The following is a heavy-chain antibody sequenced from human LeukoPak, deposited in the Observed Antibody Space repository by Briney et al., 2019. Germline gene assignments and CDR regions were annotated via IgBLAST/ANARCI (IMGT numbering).Heavy chain of an antibody. CDR2: IRYDGNNK. V-gene: IGHV3-30*02. J-gene: IGHJ6*03. D-gene: IGHD1-26*01. Sequence: PGGSLRLSCAASGFTFSSYGMHWVRQAPGKGLEWVAFIRYDGNNKYYADSVKGRFTISRDKSKNTLYLQMNSLRAEDTAVYYCAKDAGGSLYYYYMDVWGKGTTVTISS. CDR3: AKDAGGSLYYYYMDV. CDR1: GFTFSSYG.